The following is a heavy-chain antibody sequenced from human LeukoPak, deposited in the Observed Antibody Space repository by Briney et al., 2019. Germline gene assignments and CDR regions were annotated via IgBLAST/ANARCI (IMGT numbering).Heavy chain of an antibody. J-gene: IGHJ4*01. Sequence: GGSLRLSCAASGFTFSSYWMSWVRQAPGKGQEWVANIKQDGSEKYYVDSVKGRFTISRDNAKNYLYLQMNSLRAEDTAVYYCAXXXXVXXXXXXWGXGTLXXVSS. CDR2: IKQDGSEK. D-gene: IGHD1-26*01. CDR1: GFTFSSYW. CDR3: AXXXXVXXXXXX. V-gene: IGHV3-7*01.